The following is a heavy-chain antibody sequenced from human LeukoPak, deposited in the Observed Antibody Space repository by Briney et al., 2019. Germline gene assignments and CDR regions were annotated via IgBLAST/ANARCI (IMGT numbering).Heavy chain of an antibody. J-gene: IGHJ6*03. CDR2: ISGSGGST. D-gene: IGHD1-26*01. V-gene: IGHV3-23*01. Sequence: GSLRLSCAASGFTFSSYAMSWVRQAPGKGLEWVSAISGSGGSTYYADSVKGRFTISRDNSKNTLYLQMNSLRAEDTAVYYCAKGRGGGSYRNYYMDVWGKGTTVTVSS. CDR3: AKGRGGGSYRNYYMDV. CDR1: GFTFSSYA.